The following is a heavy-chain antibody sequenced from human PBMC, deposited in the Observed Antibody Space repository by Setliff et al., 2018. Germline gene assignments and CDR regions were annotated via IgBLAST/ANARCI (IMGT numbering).Heavy chain of an antibody. D-gene: IGHD2-15*01. CDR2: INHSGST. CDR1: GGSISSGTYY. J-gene: IGHJ4*02. V-gene: IGHV4-39*07. CDR3: ATSGFCGAGSCYSFDD. Sequence: SETLSLTCTVSGGSISSGTYYWSWIRQHPGKGLEWIGEINHSGSTKCNPSLKSRVTISVDTSNKRFSLNLTSVTAADTAVYYCATSGFCGAGSCYSFDDWGQGALVTVSS.